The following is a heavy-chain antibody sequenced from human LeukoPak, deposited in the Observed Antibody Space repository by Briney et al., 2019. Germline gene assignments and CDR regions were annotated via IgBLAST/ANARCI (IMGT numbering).Heavy chain of an antibody. V-gene: IGHV4-39*01. Sequence: SETLSLTCTVSGDSVSSSNYYWAWIRQPPGKGLEWIGNIYYSGSTYYNPSLKSRLTISVDTSKNQFSLKLTSVTAADTAVYYCSRLNKPGWFDPWGQGTLVTVSS. J-gene: IGHJ5*02. CDR2: IYYSGST. D-gene: IGHD1-14*01. CDR3: SRLNKPGWFDP. CDR1: GDSVSSSNYY.